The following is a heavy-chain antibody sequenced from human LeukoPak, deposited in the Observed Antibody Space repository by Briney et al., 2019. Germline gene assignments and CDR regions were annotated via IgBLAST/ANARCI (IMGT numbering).Heavy chain of an antibody. V-gene: IGHV4-39*01. CDR1: GGSISSSSYY. CDR2: IYYSGST. J-gene: IGHJ4*02. CDR3: ARQGQNERLLWFGGFWGMSPPPPSNFDY. D-gene: IGHD3-10*01. Sequence: SETLSLTCTVSGGSISSSSYYWGWIRQPPGKGLEWIGSIYYSGSTYYNPSLKSRVTISVDTSKNQFSLKLSSVTAADTAGYYCARQGQNERLLWFGGFWGMSPPPPSNFDYWGQGTLVTVSS.